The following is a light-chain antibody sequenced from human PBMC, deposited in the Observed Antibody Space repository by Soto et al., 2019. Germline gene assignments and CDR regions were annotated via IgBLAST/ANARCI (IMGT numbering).Light chain of an antibody. Sequence: DIQMTQSPSSLSASVGDRVTITCRASQSISSYLNWYQQKPGKAPKLLIYAASSLESGVPSRFSGSGSGTAFTLTISSLQPEDFATYYCQQGYNTPFTFGQGTKLDIK. CDR1: QSISSY. V-gene: IGKV1-39*01. CDR2: AAS. CDR3: QQGYNTPFT. J-gene: IGKJ2*01.